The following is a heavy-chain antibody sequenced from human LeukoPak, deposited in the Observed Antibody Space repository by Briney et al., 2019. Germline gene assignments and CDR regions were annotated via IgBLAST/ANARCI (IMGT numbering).Heavy chain of an antibody. CDR2: ISSSSSYI. CDR3: ARDFHTYYYGSGEYYFDY. V-gene: IGHV3-21*01. CDR1: GFTFSSYS. D-gene: IGHD3-10*01. J-gene: IGHJ4*02. Sequence: GGSLRLSCAASGFTFSSYSMNLVRQAPGKGLEWVSSISSSSSYIYYADSVKGRFTISRDNAKNSLYLQMNSLRAEDTAVYYCARDFHTYYYGSGEYYFDYWGQGTLVTVSS.